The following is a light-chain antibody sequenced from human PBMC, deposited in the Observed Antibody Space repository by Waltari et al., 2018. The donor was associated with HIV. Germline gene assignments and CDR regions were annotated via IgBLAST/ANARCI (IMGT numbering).Light chain of an antibody. CDR3: QSYDSSLSGWV. J-gene: IGLJ3*02. CDR2: GNP. V-gene: IGLV1-40*01. CDR1: SSNIGSGYD. Sequence: QSVLTQPPSVSGAPGQRVSISCSGGSSNIGSGYDIHWYQQFPGRAPKVLIYGNPNVPSGVPDRFSVSKSGYSASLVITGLQAEDDADYYGQSYDSSLSGWVFGGGTKLTVL.